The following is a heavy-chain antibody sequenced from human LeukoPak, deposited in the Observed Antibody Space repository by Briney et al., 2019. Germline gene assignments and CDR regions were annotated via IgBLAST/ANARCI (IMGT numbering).Heavy chain of an antibody. CDR2: IIPIFGTA. D-gene: IGHD5-18*01. Sequence: VASVKVSCKASGGTFSSYAISWVRQAPGQGREWMGGIIPIFGTANYAQKFQGRVTITADESTSTAYMELSSLRSEDTAVYYCATDGSGYSYGSSYYMDVWGKGTTVTVSS. CDR1: GGTFSSYA. CDR3: ATDGSGYSYGSSYYMDV. J-gene: IGHJ6*03. V-gene: IGHV1-69*13.